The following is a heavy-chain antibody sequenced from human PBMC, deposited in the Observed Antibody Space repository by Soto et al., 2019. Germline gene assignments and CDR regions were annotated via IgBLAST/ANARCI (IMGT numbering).Heavy chain of an antibody. CDR2: IYTTRSP. CDR1: GDSVSKYY. CDR3: ARSPAYGDYANLDT. D-gene: IGHD4-17*01. V-gene: IGHV4-4*07. Sequence: SETLSLTCTVSGDSVSKYYWNWIRQPAGKGLEWIGRIYTTRSPNYNPSLKSRVTMSVDTSKNQFSLKLNLTSVTAADTAVYYCARSPAYGDYANLDTWGQGTLVTVS. J-gene: IGHJ5*02.